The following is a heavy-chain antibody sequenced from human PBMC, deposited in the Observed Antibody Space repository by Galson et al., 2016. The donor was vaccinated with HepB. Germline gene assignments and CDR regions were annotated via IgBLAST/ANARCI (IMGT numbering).Heavy chain of an antibody. CDR1: GFTFSSYN. Sequence: SLRLSCAASGFTFSSYNMNWVRQAPGKGLEWVSYISSTSRTINYADSVKGRFTISRDNAKNSLYLQMNSLRAEDTAVYYCASRHSGWYYFDYWGQGTLVTVSS. CDR2: ISSTSRTI. D-gene: IGHD6-19*01. V-gene: IGHV3-48*01. CDR3: ASRHSGWYYFDY. J-gene: IGHJ4*02.